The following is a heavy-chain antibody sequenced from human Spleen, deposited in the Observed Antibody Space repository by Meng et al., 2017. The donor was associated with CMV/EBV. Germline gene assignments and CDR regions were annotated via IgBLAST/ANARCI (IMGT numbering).Heavy chain of an antibody. V-gene: IGHV3-48*03. CDR1: GLTFSNYE. CDR3: AKAGYSSSLGIDY. Sequence: GESLKISCTVSGLTFSNYEMNWVRQAPGKGLEWVSFISSSDNSIYYADSVQGRFTISRDNAKNSLYLQMNSLRTEDTALYYCAKAGYSSSLGIDYWGQGTLVTVSS. D-gene: IGHD6-6*01. J-gene: IGHJ4*02. CDR2: ISSSDNSI.